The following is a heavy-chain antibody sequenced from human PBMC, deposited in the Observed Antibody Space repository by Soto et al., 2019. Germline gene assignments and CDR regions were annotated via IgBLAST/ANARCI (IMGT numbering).Heavy chain of an antibody. J-gene: IGHJ6*03. Sequence: GGSLRLSCTASGFTFGDYAMSWFRQAPGKGLEWVGFIRSKAYGGTTEYAASVKGRFTISRDDSKSIAYLQMNSLQTEDTAVYYCTRDASGWDFWSGFKVSGYMDVWGKGTTVTVSS. CDR3: TRDASGWDFWSGFKVSGYMDV. V-gene: IGHV3-49*03. CDR1: GFTFGDYA. CDR2: IRSKAYGGTT. D-gene: IGHD3-3*01.